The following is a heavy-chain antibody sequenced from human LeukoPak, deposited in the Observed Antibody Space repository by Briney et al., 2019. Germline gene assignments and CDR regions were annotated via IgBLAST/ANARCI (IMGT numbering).Heavy chain of an antibody. V-gene: IGHV4-38-2*02. J-gene: IGHJ4*02. CDR1: GYSISSGYY. CDR2: IYHSGST. Sequence: SETLSLTCTVSGYSISSGYYWGWIRQPPGKGLEWIGSIYHSGSTNYNPSLKSRVTISVDKSKNQFSLKLSSVTAADTAVYYCARFTVRYDYVWGSYHSYYFDYWGQGTLVTVSS. CDR3: ARFTVRYDYVWGSYHSYYFDY. D-gene: IGHD3-16*02.